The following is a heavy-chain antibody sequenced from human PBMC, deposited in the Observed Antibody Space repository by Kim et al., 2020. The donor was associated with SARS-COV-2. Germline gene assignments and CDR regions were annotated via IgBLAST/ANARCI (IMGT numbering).Heavy chain of an antibody. Sequence: SETLSLTCAVYGGSFSGYYWSWIRQPPGKGLEWIGEINHSGSTNYNPSLKSRVTISVDTSKNQFSLKLSSVTAADTAVYYCARGMGGDYYGSGSYPYYYYGMDVWDQGTTVTVTS. J-gene: IGHJ6*02. D-gene: IGHD3-10*01. V-gene: IGHV4-34*01. CDR1: GGSFSGYY. CDR2: INHSGST. CDR3: ARGMGGDYYGSGSYPYYYYGMDV.